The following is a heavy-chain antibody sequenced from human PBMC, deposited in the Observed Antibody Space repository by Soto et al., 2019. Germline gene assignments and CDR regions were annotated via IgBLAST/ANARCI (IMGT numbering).Heavy chain of an antibody. Sequence: GGSLRLSCAASGSTFSDYYMSWIRQAPGKGLEWVSYISFNGGTIYYADSVKGRFTISRDNVENSLYLQMNSLRAEDTAVYYCARESAMTTVTTAVAFDVWGQGTVVTVSS. CDR2: ISFNGGTI. CDR3: ARESAMTTVTTAVAFDV. CDR1: GSTFSDYY. J-gene: IGHJ3*01. V-gene: IGHV3-11*01. D-gene: IGHD4-4*01.